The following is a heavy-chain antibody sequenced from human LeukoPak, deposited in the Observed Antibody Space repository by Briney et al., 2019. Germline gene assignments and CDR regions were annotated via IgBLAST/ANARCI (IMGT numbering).Heavy chain of an antibody. CDR1: GFTVSSNY. Sequence: PGGSLRLSCAAPGFTVSSNYMSWVRQAPGKGLGWVSVIYSGGSTYYADSVKGRFTISRDNSKNTLYLQMNSLRAEDTAVYYCARGGVGYYYDSSGYYEPYYFDYWGQGTLVTVSS. J-gene: IGHJ4*02. D-gene: IGHD3-22*01. CDR2: IYSGGST. CDR3: ARGGVGYYYDSSGYYEPYYFDY. V-gene: IGHV3-53*01.